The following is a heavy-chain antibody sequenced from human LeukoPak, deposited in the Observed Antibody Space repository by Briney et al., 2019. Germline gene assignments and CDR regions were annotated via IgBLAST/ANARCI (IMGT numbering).Heavy chain of an antibody. D-gene: IGHD6-13*01. J-gene: IGHJ4*02. CDR3: AKTDRNRVSSSWWDY. V-gene: IGHV3-23*01. CDR2: ISGSGGST. Sequence: PGGSLRLSCAASGFTFSSYAMSWVRQAPVKELEWVSAISGSGGSTYYADSVKGRFTISRDNSKNTLYLQMNSLRAEDTAVYYCAKTDRNRVSSSWWDYWGQGTLVTVSS. CDR1: GFTFSSYA.